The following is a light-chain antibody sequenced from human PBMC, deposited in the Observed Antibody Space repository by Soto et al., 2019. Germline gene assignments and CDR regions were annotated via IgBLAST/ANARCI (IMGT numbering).Light chain of an antibody. V-gene: IGKV3-20*01. CDR3: HQYGSSPQT. J-gene: IGKJ1*01. CDR2: GAS. Sequence: EIVLTQSPGTLSLSPGERATLSCRASQTLSGSHLAWYQQKPGQAPRLVIYGASTRATGIADRFSGSGSGTAFTLTITRLEPEDFAVYFCHQYGSSPQTFGQGTMVDIK. CDR1: QTLSGSH.